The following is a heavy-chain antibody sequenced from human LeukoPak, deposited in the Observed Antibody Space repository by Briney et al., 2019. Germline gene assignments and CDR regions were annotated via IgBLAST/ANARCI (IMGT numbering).Heavy chain of an antibody. CDR2: INPNSDGT. CDR1: GYTFIGYY. Sequence: ASVKVSCKASGYTFIGYYMHWVRQAPGQGLEWMGWINPNSDGTNYAQRFQGRVTMTRDTSISTAYMELSRLRSDDTAVYYCARGGSSTRPRGWFDPWGQGTLVTASS. V-gene: IGHV1-2*02. J-gene: IGHJ5*02. CDR3: ARGGSSTRPRGWFDP. D-gene: IGHD2-2*01.